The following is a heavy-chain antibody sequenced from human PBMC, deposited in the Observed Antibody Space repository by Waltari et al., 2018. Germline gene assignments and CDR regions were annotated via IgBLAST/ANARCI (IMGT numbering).Heavy chain of an antibody. CDR2: FIPIFGTA. J-gene: IGHJ4*02. CDR3: YVWGSYRRGLFDY. V-gene: IGHV1-69*12. CDR1: GGPVSGYA. Sequence: QVQLGQSGAEGKKPGSSGKVSCKASGGPVSGYAISWGPQAPGQGLEWMGGFIPIFGTANYAQKFQGRVTITADESTSTAYMELSSLRSEDTAVYYCYVWGSYRRGLFDYWGQGTLVTVSS. D-gene: IGHD3-16*02.